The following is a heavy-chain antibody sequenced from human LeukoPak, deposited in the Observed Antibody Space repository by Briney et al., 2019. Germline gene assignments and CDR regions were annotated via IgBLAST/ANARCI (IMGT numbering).Heavy chain of an antibody. CDR1: GGSISSYY. CDR3: ARDRWFGEFTWFDY. V-gene: IGHV4-4*07. CDR2: IYTSGST. D-gene: IGHD3-10*01. Sequence: PSETLSLTCTVSGGSISSYYWSWIRQPAGKGLEWIGRIYTSGSTNYNPSLKSRVTMSVDTSKNQFSLKLSSVTAADTAVYYCARDRWFGEFTWFDYWGLGTLVTVSS. J-gene: IGHJ4*02.